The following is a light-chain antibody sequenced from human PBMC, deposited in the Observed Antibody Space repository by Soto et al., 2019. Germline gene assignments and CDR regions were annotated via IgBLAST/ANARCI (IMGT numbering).Light chain of an antibody. J-gene: IGKJ5*01. Sequence: IVMTQSPATLSVSPGESATLSCRASQSIASNLAWYQQRPGQAPRLLIYGTSTRATGIPARFSGSGSGTEFTLTINSLEPEDFAVYDCQQRNVWPPITFGQGTRLEIK. CDR3: QQRNVWPPIT. CDR1: QSIASN. V-gene: IGKV3-15*01. CDR2: GTS.